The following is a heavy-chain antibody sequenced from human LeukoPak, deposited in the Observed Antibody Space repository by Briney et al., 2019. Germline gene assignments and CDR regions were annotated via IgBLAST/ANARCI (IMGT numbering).Heavy chain of an antibody. CDR2: IKSKTDGGTT. J-gene: IGHJ4*02. Sequence: PGGSLRLSCAASGFTFSTYAVSWVRQAPGKGLEWVGRIKSKTDGGTTDYAAPVKGRFTISRDDSKNTLYLQMNSLKTEDTAVYYCTTESYYDFWRGFDYWGQGTLVTVSS. V-gene: IGHV3-15*01. D-gene: IGHD3-3*01. CDR1: GFTFSTYA. CDR3: TTESYYDFWRGFDY.